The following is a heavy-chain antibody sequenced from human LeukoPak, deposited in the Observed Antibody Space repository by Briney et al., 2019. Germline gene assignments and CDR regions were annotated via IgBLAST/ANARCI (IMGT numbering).Heavy chain of an antibody. J-gene: IGHJ4*02. Sequence: GGSLRLSCAASRFTFSSYAMSWVRQAPGKGLEWVSAISGSGGSTYYADSVKGRFTISRDNSKNTLYLQMNSLRAEDTAVYYCAKAPTRGVRYYFDYWGQGTLVTVSS. D-gene: IGHD3-10*01. CDR2: ISGSGGST. CDR1: RFTFSSYA. V-gene: IGHV3-23*01. CDR3: AKAPTRGVRYYFDY.